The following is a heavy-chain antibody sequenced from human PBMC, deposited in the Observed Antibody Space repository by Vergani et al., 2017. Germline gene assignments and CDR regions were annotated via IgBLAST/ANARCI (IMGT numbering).Heavy chain of an antibody. Sequence: EVQLVESGGGLVKPGGSLRLSCAASGFTFSNAWMSWVRQAPGKGLEWVGRIKSKTDGGTTDYAAPVKGRFTISRDDSKNTLYLQMNSLRAEDTAVYYCAKEMSGSILYDYGMDVWGQGP. D-gene: IGHD2-15*01. CDR1: GFTFSNAW. V-gene: IGHV3-15*01. J-gene: IGHJ6*02. CDR3: AKEMSGSILYDYGMDV. CDR2: IKSKTDGGTT.